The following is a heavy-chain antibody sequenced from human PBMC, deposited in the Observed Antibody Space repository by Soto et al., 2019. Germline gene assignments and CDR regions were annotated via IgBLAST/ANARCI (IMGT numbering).Heavy chain of an antibody. CDR2: IYYSGST. J-gene: IGHJ5*02. CDR3: ARGGNWFDP. CDR1: GGSISSSSYY. V-gene: IGHV4-39*07. Sequence: ASETLSLTCTVSGGSISSSSYYSGWIRQPPGKGLEWIGSIYYSGSTNYNPSLKSRVTISVDTSKNQFSLKLSSVTAADTAVYYCARGGNWFDPWGQGTLVTVSS.